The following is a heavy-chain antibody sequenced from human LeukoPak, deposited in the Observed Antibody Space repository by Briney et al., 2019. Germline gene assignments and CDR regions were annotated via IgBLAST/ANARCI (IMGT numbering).Heavy chain of an antibody. D-gene: IGHD3-16*02. CDR1: GFTFSSYW. CDR3: ARDQGELSRDIDY. J-gene: IGHJ4*02. V-gene: IGHV3-74*01. CDR2: IHSDGTTT. Sequence: PGGSLRLSCAASGFTFSSYWMHWVRQAPGKGLVWVSRIHSDGTTTSYADSVKGRFTVSRDNAKNSLYLQMNSLRAEDTAVYYCARDQGELSRDIDYWGQGTLVTVSS.